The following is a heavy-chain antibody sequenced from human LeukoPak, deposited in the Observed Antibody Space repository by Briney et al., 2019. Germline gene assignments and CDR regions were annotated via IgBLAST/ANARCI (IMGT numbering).Heavy chain of an antibody. J-gene: IGHJ4*02. Sequence: GGSLRLSCAASGFTFSSYAMHWVRQAPGKGLGWVAVISYDGSNKYYADSVKGRFTISRDNSKNTLYLQMNSLRAEDTAVYYCAKGEWLQWWVFDYWGQGTLVTVSS. CDR1: GFTFSSYA. V-gene: IGHV3-30-3*01. CDR3: AKGEWLQWWVFDY. CDR2: ISYDGSNK. D-gene: IGHD2-15*01.